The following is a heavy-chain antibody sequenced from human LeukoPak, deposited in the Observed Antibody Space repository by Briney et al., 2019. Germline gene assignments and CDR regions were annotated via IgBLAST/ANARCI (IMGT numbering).Heavy chain of an antibody. D-gene: IGHD2-15*01. CDR1: GYTFTGYN. V-gene: IGHV1-2*02. CDR2: INPYTDGT. Sequence: ASVKVSCKTSGYTFTGYNIHWVRQAPGQGLEWMGWINPYTDGTNYAQKFQVRVTMTRDMSISTAYMELSSLISDDTAVYFCAVVAPAPDVWGQGTLVTVSS. CDR3: AVVAPAPDV. J-gene: IGHJ1*01.